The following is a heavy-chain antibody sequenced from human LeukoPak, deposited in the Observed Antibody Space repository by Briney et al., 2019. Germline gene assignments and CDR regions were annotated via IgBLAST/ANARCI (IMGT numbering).Heavy chain of an antibody. CDR2: INPSGGST. CDR1: GYTFTGYY. CDR3: ATGQGRWLQYYYMDV. V-gene: IGHV1-46*01. J-gene: IGHJ6*03. Sequence: ASVKVSCKASGYTFTGYYMHWVRQAPGQGLEWMGIINPSGGSTSYAQKFQGRVTMTRDMSTSTVYMELSSLRSEDTAVYYCATGQGRWLQYYYMDVWGKGTTVTISS. D-gene: IGHD5-24*01.